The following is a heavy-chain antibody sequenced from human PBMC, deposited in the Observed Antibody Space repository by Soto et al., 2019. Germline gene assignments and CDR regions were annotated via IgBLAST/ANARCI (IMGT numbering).Heavy chain of an antibody. J-gene: IGHJ5*02. CDR3: ARGQWSMLKPYYYGSGSPSWFDP. CDR1: GFTFGDYY. V-gene: IGHV3-11*01. Sequence: PGGSLRLSCAASGFTFGDYYMSWIRQAPGKGLEWVSYISSSGSSTYYVDSVRGRFTISRDNAKNSLYLQMDSLGAEDTAVYYCARGQWSMLKPYYYGSGSPSWFDPWGQGTLVTVSS. CDR2: ISSSGSST. D-gene: IGHD3-10*01.